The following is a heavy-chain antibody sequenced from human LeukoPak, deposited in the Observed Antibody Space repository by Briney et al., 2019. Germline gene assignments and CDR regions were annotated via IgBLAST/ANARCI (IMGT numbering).Heavy chain of an antibody. CDR3: AKGEEGYYYYYYGMDV. CDR2: IWYDGSNK. J-gene: IGHJ6*02. V-gene: IGHV3-30*02. Sequence: GGSLRLSCAASGFTFSSYGMHWVRQAPGKGLEWVAVIWYDGSNKYYADSEKGRFTISRDNSKNTLYLQMNSLRAEDTAVYYCAKGEEGYYYYYYGMDVWGQGTTVTVSS. CDR1: GFTFSSYG.